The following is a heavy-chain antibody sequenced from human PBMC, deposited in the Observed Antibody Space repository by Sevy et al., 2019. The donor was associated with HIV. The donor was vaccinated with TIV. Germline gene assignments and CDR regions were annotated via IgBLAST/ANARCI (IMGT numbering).Heavy chain of an antibody. D-gene: IGHD3-10*01. Sequence: ASVKVSCKASGYTFTGYYIHWVRQAPGQGLEWMGRINPNSGGTNYAEKFQGRVTMTRDTSISTAYMELSRLRSDDTAVYYCARDCSDRPHVPGGYWGQGTLVTVSS. CDR1: GYTFTGYY. J-gene: IGHJ4*02. CDR2: INPNSGGT. V-gene: IGHV1-2*06. CDR3: ARDCSDRPHVPGGY.